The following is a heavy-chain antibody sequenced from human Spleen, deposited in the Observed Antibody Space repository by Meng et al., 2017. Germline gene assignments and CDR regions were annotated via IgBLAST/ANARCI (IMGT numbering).Heavy chain of an antibody. V-gene: IGHV4-38-2*02. D-gene: IGHD3-22*01. CDR1: GYSITGSYN. CDR2: LYQSGST. Sequence: GSLRLSCAVSGYSITGSYNWGWIRQSPGKGLEWIGSLYQSGSTYYNPSLESRATISVDTSQNNLSLKLSSVTAADTAVYYCARDGSMIGYFDIWGQGTMVTVSS. CDR3: ARDGSMIGYFDI. J-gene: IGHJ3*02.